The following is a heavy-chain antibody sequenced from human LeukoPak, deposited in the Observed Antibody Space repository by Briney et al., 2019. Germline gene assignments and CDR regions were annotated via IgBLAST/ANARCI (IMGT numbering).Heavy chain of an antibody. CDR2: MNPNSGGT. CDR3: AREKRVAGSRGGFDP. D-gene: IGHD6-19*01. Sequence: ASVKVCCKASGYTFTDYYIHCGRQAPGHGLEGMRWMNPNSGGTNYAQNFQGRVTMTRDTSISTAYMELSRLRSDDTAVYYCAREKRVAGSRGGFDPWGQGTLVTVSS. J-gene: IGHJ5*02. CDR1: GYTFTDYY. V-gene: IGHV1-2*02.